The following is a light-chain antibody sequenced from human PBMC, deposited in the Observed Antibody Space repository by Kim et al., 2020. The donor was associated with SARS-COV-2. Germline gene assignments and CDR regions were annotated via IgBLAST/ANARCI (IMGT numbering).Light chain of an antibody. CDR3: SAYTSTSTLV. CDR1: SSDIGAYDY. J-gene: IGLJ1*01. V-gene: IGLV2-14*01. CDR2: EVN. Sequence: QSALTQPASVSGSPGQSITISCTGTSSDIGAYDYVSWYQQHPGKAPKLMIYEVNNRPSGVSNRFFGSKSGNTASLTISGLQAEDEADYYCSAYTSTSTLVFGTGTKVTFL.